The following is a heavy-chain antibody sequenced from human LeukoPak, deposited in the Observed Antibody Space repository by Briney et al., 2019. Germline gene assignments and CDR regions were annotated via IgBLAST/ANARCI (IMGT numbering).Heavy chain of an antibody. J-gene: IGHJ4*02. V-gene: IGHV4-38-2*02. CDR2: IFHSGST. CDR1: GYSISSGYY. D-gene: IGHD6-13*01. CDR3: AAAASSSWYWRLFDY. Sequence: PSETLSLTCTVSGYSISSGYYWGWIRRPPGKGLEWIGSIFHSGSTYYNPSLKSRVTISVDTSKNQFSLKLSSVTAADTAVYYCAAAASSSWYWRLFDYWGQGTLVTVSS.